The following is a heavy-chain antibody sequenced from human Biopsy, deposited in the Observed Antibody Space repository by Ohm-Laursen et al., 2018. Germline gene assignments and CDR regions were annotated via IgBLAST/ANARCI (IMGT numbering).Heavy chain of an antibody. CDR3: ATGPKRLTGTSYFES. V-gene: IGHV4-4*07. J-gene: IGHJ4*02. CDR1: GGLNSTYY. CDR2: LYTSGDT. D-gene: IGHD1-7*01. Sequence: TLSLTCSVSGGLNSTYYWSWVRQSAGKGLEWIGRLYTSGDTKYNPSLKSRVSVSEDTSRRQFSLRLTSVTAADTAVYYCATGPKRLTGTSYFESWGRGILVTVSS.